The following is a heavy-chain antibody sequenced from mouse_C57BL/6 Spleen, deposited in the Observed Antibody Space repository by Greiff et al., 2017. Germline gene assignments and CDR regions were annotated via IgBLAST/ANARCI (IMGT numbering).Heavy chain of an antibody. CDR3: ARYDYDYDDYAMDY. D-gene: IGHD2-4*01. Sequence: QVLLQQSGAELARPGASVKLSCKASGYTFTSYGISWVKQRTGQGLEWIGEIYPRSGNTYYNEKFKGKATLTADKSSSTAYMELRSLTSEDSAVYFCARYDYDYDDYAMDYWGQGTSVTVSS. V-gene: IGHV1-81*01. CDR1: GYTFTSYG. CDR2: IYPRSGNT. J-gene: IGHJ4*01.